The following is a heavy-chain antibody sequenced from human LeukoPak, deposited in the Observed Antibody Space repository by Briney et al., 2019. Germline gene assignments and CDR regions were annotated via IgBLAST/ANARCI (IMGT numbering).Heavy chain of an antibody. V-gene: IGHV1-8*01. CDR3: VRLVVANRFVAYFYYGMHV. D-gene: IGHD2-21*01. CDR2: MNPNSGNT. J-gene: IGHJ6*01. Sequence: ASVNVSCKPSGYTFTNYVINWVRQATGQGLEWMGGMNPNSGNTRYAQKFQGRVTMNKHTPLSTANIELTSLTSDDRAVYYLVRLVVANRFVAYFYYGMHVWG. CDR1: GYTFTNYV.